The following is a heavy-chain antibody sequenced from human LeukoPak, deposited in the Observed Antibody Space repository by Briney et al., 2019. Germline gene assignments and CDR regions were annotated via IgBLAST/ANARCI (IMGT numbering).Heavy chain of an antibody. D-gene: IGHD2-2*01. CDR3: ARDYIVVVPSNWFDP. CDR1: GFTFSSYW. CDR2: INTDGSST. J-gene: IGHJ5*02. V-gene: IGHV3-74*01. Sequence: GGSLRLSCAASGFTFSSYWMHWVRQAPGKGLVWVSRINTDGSSTSYADSVKGRFTISRDNAKNTLYLQMNSLRAEDTAVYYCARDYIVVVPSNWFDPWGQGTLVTVSS.